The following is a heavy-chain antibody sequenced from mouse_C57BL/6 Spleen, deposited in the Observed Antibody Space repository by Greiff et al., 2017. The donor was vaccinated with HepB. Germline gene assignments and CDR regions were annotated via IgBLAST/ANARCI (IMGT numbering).Heavy chain of an antibody. Sequence: EVQRVESGGGLVKPGGSLKLSCAASGFTFSDYGMHWVRQAPEKGLEWVAYISSGSSTIYYADTVKGRFTISRDNAKNTLFLQMTSLRSEDTAMYYCARRYDYHYYAMDYWGQGTSVTVSS. CDR1: GFTFSDYG. CDR3: ARRYDYHYYAMDY. V-gene: IGHV5-17*01. CDR2: ISSGSSTI. D-gene: IGHD2-4*01. J-gene: IGHJ4*01.